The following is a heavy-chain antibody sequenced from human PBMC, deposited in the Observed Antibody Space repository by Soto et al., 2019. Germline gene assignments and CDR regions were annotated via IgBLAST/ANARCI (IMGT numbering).Heavy chain of an antibody. CDR1: GGSISSSSSY. V-gene: IGHV4-39*01. Sequence: ETLSLTCTVSGGSISSSSSYWGWIRQPPGKGLEWIGSIYYSGSTYYNPSLKSRVTISVDTSKNQFSLKLSSVTAADTAVYYCARLSSRLTMMGSDDWDQRTLVTVSA. CDR3: ARLSSRLTMMGSDD. CDR2: IYYSGST. J-gene: IGHJ4*02. D-gene: IGHD3-22*01.